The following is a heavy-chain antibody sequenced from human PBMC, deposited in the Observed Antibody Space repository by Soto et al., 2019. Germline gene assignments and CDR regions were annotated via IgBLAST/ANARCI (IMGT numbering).Heavy chain of an antibody. CDR2: IYYSGST. Sequence: QVQLQESGPGLVKPSETLSLTCTVSGGSISSYYWSWIRQPPGKGLEWIGYIYYSGSTNYNPSLKSRVTISVDTSKNQFSLKLSSVTAADTAVYYCARRNLGIAAAALYCYYMDVWGKGTTVTVSS. J-gene: IGHJ6*03. CDR3: ARRNLGIAAAALYCYYMDV. D-gene: IGHD6-13*01. V-gene: IGHV4-59*08. CDR1: GGSISSYY.